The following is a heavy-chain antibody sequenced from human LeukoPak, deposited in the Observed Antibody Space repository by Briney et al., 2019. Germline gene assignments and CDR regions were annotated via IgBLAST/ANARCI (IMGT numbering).Heavy chain of an antibody. D-gene: IGHD3-22*01. CDR3: ARSGHYYDSSGYFDY. Sequence: GGALRLSCAASGFTFSSYGMSWVRQAPGKGLEWVSAISGSGGSTYYADSVKGRFTISRDNSKNTLYLQMNSLRAEDTAVYYCARSGHYYDSSGYFDYWGQGTLVTVSS. V-gene: IGHV3-23*01. CDR2: ISGSGGST. J-gene: IGHJ4*02. CDR1: GFTFSSYG.